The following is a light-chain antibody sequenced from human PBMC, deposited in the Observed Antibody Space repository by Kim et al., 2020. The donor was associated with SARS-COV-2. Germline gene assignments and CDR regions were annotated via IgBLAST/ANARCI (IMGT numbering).Light chain of an antibody. Sequence: QSVTISFTGTSSDVGGYNYVSWYQQHPGKAPKLMIYDVSKRPSGVPDRFSGSKSGNTASLTISGLQAEDEADYYCCSYAGSYTLWVFGGGTQLTVL. J-gene: IGLJ3*02. CDR2: DVS. CDR3: CSYAGSYTLWV. CDR1: SSDVGGYNY. V-gene: IGLV2-11*01.